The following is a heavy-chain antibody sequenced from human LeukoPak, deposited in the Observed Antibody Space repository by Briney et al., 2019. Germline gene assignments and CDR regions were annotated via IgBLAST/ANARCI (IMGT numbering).Heavy chain of an antibody. Sequence: SETLSLTCNVSGGSISSSSYYWGWIRQPPGKGLEWIGSIYYSGSTYYNPSLKSRLTISVDTSKNQFSLKLSSVTAAGTAVYYCARGIRGSVYYFDYWGQGTLATVSS. V-gene: IGHV4-39*01. CDR3: ARGIRGSVYYFDY. D-gene: IGHD3-10*01. J-gene: IGHJ4*02. CDR2: IYYSGST. CDR1: GGSISSSSYY.